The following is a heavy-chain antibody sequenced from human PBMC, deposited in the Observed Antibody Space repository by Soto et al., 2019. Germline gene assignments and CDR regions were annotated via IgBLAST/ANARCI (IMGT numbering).Heavy chain of an antibody. CDR3: ARDMSGRTGTGWFDP. Sequence: EVQLVESGGGLVQPGGSLRLSCAASGYTFTGYGMNWVRQAPGKGLEWISYISGAGHTIYYADAVKGRFTVSRDSATNSVYLQVSSLRDDDTAIYYCARDMSGRTGTGWFDPWGQGTLVTVTS. D-gene: IGHD1-1*01. CDR2: ISGAGHTI. J-gene: IGHJ5*02. V-gene: IGHV3-48*02. CDR1: GYTFTGYG.